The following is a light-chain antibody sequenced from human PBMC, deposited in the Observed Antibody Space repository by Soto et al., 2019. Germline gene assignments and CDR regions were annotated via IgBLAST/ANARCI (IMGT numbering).Light chain of an antibody. Sequence: QSALTQPASVSGSPGQSITISCTGTSSDVGAYNYVSWYQQPPGKAPKLMIYEVSYRPSGVSIRFSGSKSGNTASLTISGLKAEDEADYYCTSYTTSSTLVFGGGTKLTVL. CDR1: SSDVGAYNY. V-gene: IGLV2-14*01. CDR3: TSYTTSSTLV. J-gene: IGLJ2*01. CDR2: EVS.